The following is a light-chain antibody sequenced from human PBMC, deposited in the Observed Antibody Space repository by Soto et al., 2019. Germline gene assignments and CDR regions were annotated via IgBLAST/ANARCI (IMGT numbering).Light chain of an antibody. CDR1: DSNIGSNS. J-gene: IGLJ1*01. CDR2: YNN. V-gene: IGLV1-47*02. Sequence: QSVLTQEPSASGTAGQGVTISCSGSDSNIGSNSVYWYQHLPKTAPKLLIYYNNQRPSGVPDRFSGSRSGTSASLAISGIRSEDEADYYRAAWDDSLRACVFGTGTKVTVL. CDR3: AAWDDSLRACV.